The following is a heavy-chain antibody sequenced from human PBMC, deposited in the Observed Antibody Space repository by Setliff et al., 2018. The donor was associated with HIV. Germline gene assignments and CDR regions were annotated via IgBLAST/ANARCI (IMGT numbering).Heavy chain of an antibody. CDR3: ARDAGYSGSAWNY. D-gene: IGHD5-12*01. CDR1: GDTFTGYT. Sequence: SVKVSCKSSGDTFTGYTITWVRQAPGQGLEWMGGIIPSLGTANYAQRFKGRVTFTADASTSTVYMGLSSLRSEDTAMYYCARDAGYSGSAWNYWGQGTLVTVSS. CDR2: IIPSLGTA. V-gene: IGHV1-69*13. J-gene: IGHJ4*02.